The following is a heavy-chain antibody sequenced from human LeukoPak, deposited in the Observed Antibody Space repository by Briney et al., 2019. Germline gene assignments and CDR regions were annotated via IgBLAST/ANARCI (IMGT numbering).Heavy chain of an antibody. J-gene: IGHJ3*02. Sequence: PGGSLRLSCEASGFTFSAYAMTWVRQAPGKGLEWVAVISYDGNNRYYADSVKGRFTISRYNSKNTLYLQMNSLRAEDTAVYYCAKVKGEVIGAFDIWGQGTMVTVSS. CDR1: GFTFSAYA. V-gene: IGHV3-30*18. CDR3: AKVKGEVIGAFDI. CDR2: ISYDGNNR. D-gene: IGHD3-16*01.